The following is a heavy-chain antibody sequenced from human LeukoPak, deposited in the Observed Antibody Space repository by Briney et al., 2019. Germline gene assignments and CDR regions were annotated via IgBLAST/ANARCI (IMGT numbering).Heavy chain of an antibody. V-gene: IGHV3-21*01. CDR3: ARGRLFGRGRNPDSLYYLDY. CDR2: ISSTSSDI. J-gene: IGHJ4*02. D-gene: IGHD1-14*01. CDR1: GFTFSSYW. Sequence: GGSLRLSCAASGFTFSSYWMSWVRQAPGKGLEWVSSISSTSSDIYYADSVKGRFTISRDDAKNSLYLQMNSLRAEDTAVYYCARGRLFGRGRNPDSLYYLDYWGQGTLVTVSS.